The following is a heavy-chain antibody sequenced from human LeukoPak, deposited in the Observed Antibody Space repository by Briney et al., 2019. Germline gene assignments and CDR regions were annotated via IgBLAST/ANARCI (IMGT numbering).Heavy chain of an antibody. Sequence: GGSLRLSCAASGFTFSSYSMNWVRQAPGKGLEGVSSISSSSSYIYYADSVKGRFTISRDNAKNSLYLQMNSLRAEDTAVYYCARDLGDYYDSSGYYVAPWGQGTLVTVSS. V-gene: IGHV3-21*01. CDR1: GFTFSSYS. D-gene: IGHD3-22*01. CDR2: ISSSSSYI. CDR3: ARDLGDYYDSSGYYVAP. J-gene: IGHJ5*02.